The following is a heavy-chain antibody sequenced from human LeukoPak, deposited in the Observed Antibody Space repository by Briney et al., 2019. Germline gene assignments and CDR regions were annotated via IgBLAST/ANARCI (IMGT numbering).Heavy chain of an antibody. J-gene: IGHJ4*02. CDR3: ARDVEQWLVRVYYFDY. D-gene: IGHD6-19*01. CDR2: ISSGSTTI. Sequence: PGGSLRLSCATSGFTLSSYSMNWVRQAPGKGLEWISYISSGSTTIYYADSVKGRFTISRDNAKNSLYLQMNSLRDEDTAVYYCARDVEQWLVRVYYFDYWGQGTLVTVSP. V-gene: IGHV3-48*02. CDR1: GFTLSSYS.